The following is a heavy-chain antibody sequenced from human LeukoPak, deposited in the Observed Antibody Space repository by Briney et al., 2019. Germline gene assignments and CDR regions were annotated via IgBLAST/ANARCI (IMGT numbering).Heavy chain of an antibody. D-gene: IGHD3-22*01. J-gene: IGHJ4*02. CDR3: ARDSVDYYDSSGYQFPFLSH. Sequence: GGSLRLSCEASGFTFSSYAMGWVRQAPGKGLEWVSSISTIRSYIYYADSVKGRFTISRDNAKNSLYLQMNSLRAEDTAVYYCARDSVDYYDSSGYQFPFLSHWGQGTLVTVSS. CDR1: GFTFSSYA. CDR2: ISTIRSYI. V-gene: IGHV3-21*01.